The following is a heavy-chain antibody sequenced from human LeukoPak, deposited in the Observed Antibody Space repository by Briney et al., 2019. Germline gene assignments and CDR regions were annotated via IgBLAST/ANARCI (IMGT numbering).Heavy chain of an antibody. D-gene: IGHD3-16*01. V-gene: IGHV3-23*01. CDR2: ITGYGDST. CDR3: AKGGRGMNWFDP. CDR1: GITFDGYA. Sequence: GGSLRLSCTASGITFDGYAMSWVRQAPGKGLEWVSSITGYGDSTYYADSVKGRFTISRDNSKNTLSLQMNSLRVDGTAVYYCAKGGRGMNWFDPWGQGTLVTISS. J-gene: IGHJ5*02.